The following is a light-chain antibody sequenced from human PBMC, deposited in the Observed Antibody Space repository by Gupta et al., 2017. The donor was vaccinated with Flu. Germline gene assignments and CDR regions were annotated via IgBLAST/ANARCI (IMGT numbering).Light chain of an antibody. Sequence: SLGERATINCKSSQSVVYSSDNKNYLAWYQQNPGQPPKLLIYWASTRESGVPDRFIGSGSGTDFTLTISSLQAEDVAVYYCQQYYSIPYTFGQGTKLEIK. V-gene: IGKV4-1*01. CDR2: WAS. CDR1: QSVVYSSDNKNY. CDR3: QQYYSIPYT. J-gene: IGKJ2*01.